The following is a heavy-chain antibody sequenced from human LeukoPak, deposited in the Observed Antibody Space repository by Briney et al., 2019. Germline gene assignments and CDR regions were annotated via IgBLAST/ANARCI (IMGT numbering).Heavy chain of an antibody. V-gene: IGHV1-2*02. D-gene: IGHD7-27*01. CDR1: GYTFTDHY. J-gene: IGHJ4*02. CDR3: ARDHNWGPDY. CDR2: IHPRRGDT. Sequence: ASVKVSCKALGYTFTDHYFHWLRQAPGQGIGWMGWIHPRRGDTNIAQKFQGRVSLTRDMSISTAYMELSRLTSDDTAVYYCARDHNWGPDYWGQGTLVSVSS.